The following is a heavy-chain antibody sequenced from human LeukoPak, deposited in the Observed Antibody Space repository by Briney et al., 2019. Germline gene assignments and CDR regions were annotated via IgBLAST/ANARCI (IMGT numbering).Heavy chain of an antibody. Sequence: PGGSLRLSCAASGFTVSSNYMSWVRQAPGKGLEWVSVIYSGGSTYYADSVKGRFTISRDNSKNTLYLQMNSLRAEDTAVYYCARIAVAVSGAFDIWGQGTMVTVSS. J-gene: IGHJ3*02. D-gene: IGHD6-19*01. CDR3: ARIAVAVSGAFDI. V-gene: IGHV3-66*01. CDR2: IYSGGST. CDR1: GFTVSSNY.